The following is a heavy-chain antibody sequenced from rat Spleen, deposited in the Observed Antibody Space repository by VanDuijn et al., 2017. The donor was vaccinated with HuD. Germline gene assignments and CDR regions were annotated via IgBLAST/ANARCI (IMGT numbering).Heavy chain of an antibody. V-gene: IGHV5-25*01. D-gene: IGHD1-11*01. CDR2: ISPSGVT. CDR1: GFTFSDYN. CDR3: ARRHYGYTDYFDY. Sequence: EVQLVESGGGLVQPGRSLKLSCAASGFTFSDYNMAWVRQAPTKGLEWVASISPSGVTYYRDSVKGRFTVSRENAKSTLSLQMDSLRSEDTATYYCARRHYGYTDYFDYWGQGVMVPVSS. J-gene: IGHJ2*01.